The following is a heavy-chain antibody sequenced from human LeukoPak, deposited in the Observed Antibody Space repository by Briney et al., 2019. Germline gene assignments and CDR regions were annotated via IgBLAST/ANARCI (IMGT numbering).Heavy chain of an antibody. CDR2: IYYSGST. Sequence: PSETLSLTCTVSGGSISSHYWSWIRQPPGKGLEWIGYIYYSGSTNYNPSLKSRVTISVDTSKNQFSLKLSSVTAADTAVYYCAGGPAATVGGYYYYMDVWGKGTTVTVSS. CDR3: AGGPAATVGGYYYYMDV. D-gene: IGHD2-2*01. J-gene: IGHJ6*03. CDR1: GGSISSHY. V-gene: IGHV4-59*11.